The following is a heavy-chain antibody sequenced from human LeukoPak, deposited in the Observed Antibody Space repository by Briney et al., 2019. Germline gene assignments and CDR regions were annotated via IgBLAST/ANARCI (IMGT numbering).Heavy chain of an antibody. CDR1: GGSISSYY. CDR3: ARGAKSYYYYMDV. Sequence: PSETLSLTCTVSGGSISSYYWSWIRQPAGKGLEWIGRIYTSGSTNYNPSLKSRVTISVDKSKNQFSLKLSSVTAADTAVYHCARGAKSYYYYMDVWGKGTTVTVSS. V-gene: IGHV4-4*07. CDR2: IYTSGST. J-gene: IGHJ6*03.